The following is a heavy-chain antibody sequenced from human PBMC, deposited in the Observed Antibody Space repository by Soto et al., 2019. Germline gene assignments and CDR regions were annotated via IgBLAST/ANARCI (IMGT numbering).Heavy chain of an antibody. J-gene: IGHJ3*02. CDR1: GFTFSRFG. CDR2: ISYDGSNK. V-gene: IGHV3-30*03. D-gene: IGHD5-12*01. Sequence: GSLRLSCAASGFTFSRFGMHWVRQAPGKGLEWVAVISYDGSNKYYADSVKGRFTISRDNSKNTLYLQMNSLRAEDTAVYYCARDSIEMATISAFDIWGQGTMVTVSS. CDR3: ARDSIEMATISAFDI.